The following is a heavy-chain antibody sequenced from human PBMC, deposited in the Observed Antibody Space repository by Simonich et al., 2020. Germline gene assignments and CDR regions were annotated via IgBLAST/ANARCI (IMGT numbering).Heavy chain of an antibody. V-gene: IGHV3-23*01. CDR3: ATYYFDY. CDR2: ISGSGGST. CDR1: GFTFSSYA. J-gene: IGHJ4*02. Sequence: EVQLLESGGGLVQPGGSLSLSCAASGFTFSSYAMSWVRQAPGKGGEWATAISGSGGSTYDADSVKGRFTISRDNSKNTLYLQMNSLRAEDTAVYYCATYYFDYWGQGTLVTVSS.